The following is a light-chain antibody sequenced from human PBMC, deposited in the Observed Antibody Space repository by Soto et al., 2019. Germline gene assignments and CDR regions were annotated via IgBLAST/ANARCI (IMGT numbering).Light chain of an antibody. Sequence: IVMTQSPATLSVSPGERVTLSCRAGQGVTTNFAWYQQKSGQSPRLLIYDVSSRATGVPSRFSGTGSETDFTLTISGLQSEDSAIYFCQQYNNWPFSFGPGTRLEIK. CDR3: QQYNNWPFS. V-gene: IGKV3-15*01. CDR2: DVS. CDR1: QGVTTN. J-gene: IGKJ5*01.